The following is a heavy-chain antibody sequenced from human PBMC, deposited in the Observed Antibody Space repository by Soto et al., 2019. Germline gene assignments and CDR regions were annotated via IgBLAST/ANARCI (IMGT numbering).Heavy chain of an antibody. V-gene: IGHV3-21*01. D-gene: IGHD4-17*01. J-gene: IGHJ6*02. CDR2: IDSSSNYM. CDR1: GFSFNRYT. Sequence: PGGSLRLSCTASGFSFNRYTMNWVRQAPGKGLEWVSSIDSSSNYMDYAGSVKGRFTISRDNVKNSVYLQMNSLRAEDTALYYCAGSYGPGYGVGVWGQGTTVTVSS. CDR3: AGSYGPGYGVGV.